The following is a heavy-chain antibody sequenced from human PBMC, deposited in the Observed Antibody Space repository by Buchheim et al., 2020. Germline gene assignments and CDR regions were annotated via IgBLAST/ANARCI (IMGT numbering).Heavy chain of an antibody. V-gene: IGHV3-33*08. CDR2: IWYDGSNK. J-gene: IGHJ6*02. D-gene: IGHD1-26*01. Sequence: VQLVESGGGLVQPGGSLRLSCAASGFTFSDFWMNWVRQAPGKGLEWVAVIWYDGSNKYYADSVKGRFTISRDNSKNTLYLQMNSLRAEDTAVYYCARDGSYTPEGYYYYGMDVWGQGTT. CDR1: GFTFSDFW. CDR3: ARDGSYTPEGYYYYGMDV.